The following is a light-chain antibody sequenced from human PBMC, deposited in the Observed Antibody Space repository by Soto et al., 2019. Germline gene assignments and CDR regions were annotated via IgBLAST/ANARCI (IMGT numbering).Light chain of an antibody. CDR1: QSVTSNS. CDR3: QHYITSLTT. J-gene: IGKJ1*01. V-gene: IGKV3-20*01. CDR2: GTS. Sequence: EIVLTQSPGTLSLSSGERATLSCRASQSVTSNSLAWYQQRPGQAPRLLIYGTSTRATGIPDRFSGSGSGTDFTLIISRLEPEDFAMYYCQHYITSLTTFGQGTKVEVK.